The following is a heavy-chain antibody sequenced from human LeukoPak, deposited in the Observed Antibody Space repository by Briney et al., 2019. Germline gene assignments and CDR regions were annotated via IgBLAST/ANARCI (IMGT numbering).Heavy chain of an antibody. CDR3: AKAGVVVPAAHTHPYYYYYYMDV. D-gene: IGHD2-2*01. CDR1: GFTFDVYA. Sequence: PGGSLRLSCAASGFTFDVYAMLWVRQAPGKGLEWGSGISWHSDSIGYADSVKGRFTISRDNAKNSLYLQMNSLRAEDTALYYCAKAGVVVPAAHTHPYYYYYYMDVWGKGTTVTIPS. J-gene: IGHJ6*03. CDR2: ISWHSDSI. V-gene: IGHV3-9*01.